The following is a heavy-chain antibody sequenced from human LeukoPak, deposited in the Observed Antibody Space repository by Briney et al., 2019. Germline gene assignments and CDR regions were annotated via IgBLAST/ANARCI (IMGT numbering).Heavy chain of an antibody. CDR3: AREYVLYDAFDI. D-gene: IGHD3-10*02. J-gene: IGHJ3*02. CDR1: GFTFSSYG. CDR2: ISYDGSNK. V-gene: IGHV3-30*03. Sequence: GGSLRLSCAASGFTFSSYGMHWVRQAPGKGLEWVAVISYDGSNKYYADSVKGRFTISRDNSKNTLYLQMNSLRAEDTAVYYCAREYVLYDAFDIWGQGTMVTVSS.